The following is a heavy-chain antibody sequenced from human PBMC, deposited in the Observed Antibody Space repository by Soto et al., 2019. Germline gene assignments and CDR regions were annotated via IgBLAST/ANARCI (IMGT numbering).Heavy chain of an antibody. Sequence: SETLSLTCSVSGGSINSGRSSWNWIRQSPGKGLEWIAYIYHSGSTYYNPSLKSRVTISVDRSENQFSLKVGSVTAADTAVYYCASSSLYGMDVWGQGTTVTVSS. CDR2: IYHSGST. V-gene: IGHV4-30-2*06. CDR1: GGSINSGRSS. CDR3: ASSSLYGMDV. J-gene: IGHJ6*02.